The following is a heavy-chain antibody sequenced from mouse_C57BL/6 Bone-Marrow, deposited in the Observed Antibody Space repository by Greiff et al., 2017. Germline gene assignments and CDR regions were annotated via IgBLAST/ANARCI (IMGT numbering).Heavy chain of an antibody. CDR2: IHPNSGST. CDR1: GYTFTSYW. V-gene: IGHV1-64*01. D-gene: IGHD4-1*01. CDR3: ARERSGAWFAY. Sequence: QVQLQQPGAELVKPGASVKLSCKASGYTFTSYWMHWVQQRPGQGLEWIGMIHPNSGSTNYNETFESKATLTVDKSSSTAYMQLSSLTSEDSAVYYCARERSGAWFAYWGQGTLVTVSA. J-gene: IGHJ3*01.